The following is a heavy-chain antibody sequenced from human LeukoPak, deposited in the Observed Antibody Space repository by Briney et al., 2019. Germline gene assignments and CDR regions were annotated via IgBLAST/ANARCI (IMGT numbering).Heavy chain of an antibody. V-gene: IGHV3-23*01. D-gene: IGHD2-21*01. CDR3: AKDLLDIVVVIAINDAFGI. Sequence: GGSLRLSCAASGFTFSSYAMSWVRQAPGKGLEWVSAISGSGGSTYYADSVKGRFTISRDNSKNTLYLQMNSLRAEDTAVYYCAKDLLDIVVVIAINDAFGIWGQGTMVTVSS. J-gene: IGHJ3*02. CDR2: ISGSGGST. CDR1: GFTFSSYA.